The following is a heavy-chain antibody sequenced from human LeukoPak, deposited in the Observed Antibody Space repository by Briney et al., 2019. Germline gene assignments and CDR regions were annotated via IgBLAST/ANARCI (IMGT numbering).Heavy chain of an antibody. CDR3: AKGGGWDLPHFDY. CDR2: ISGSGDST. V-gene: IGHV3-23*01. D-gene: IGHD1-26*01. J-gene: IGHJ4*02. Sequence: GGSLRLSCAASGFTFSSYAMSWVRQAPGKGLEVPGKGLEWVSAISGSGDSTYYADSVKGRFTISRDNSKNTLYLQMNSLRVDDTAVYYCAKGGGWDLPHFDYWGQGALVTVSS. CDR1: GFTFSSYA.